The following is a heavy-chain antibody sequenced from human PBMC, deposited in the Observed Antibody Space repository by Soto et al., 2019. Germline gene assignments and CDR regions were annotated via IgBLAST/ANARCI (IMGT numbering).Heavy chain of an antibody. CDR3: ARGRGEYYDILTGYFDY. CDR1: GFAFNFYT. CDR2: ISRNGSST. Sequence: GGSLRLSCAASGFAFNFYTMYWVRQAPRKGLEYVSSISRNGSSTSYANSVRGRFTISRDNSKNTLYLQMGSLRGEDMAVYYCARGRGEYYDILTGYFDYWGQGALVTVSS. J-gene: IGHJ4*02. V-gene: IGHV3-64*01. D-gene: IGHD3-9*01.